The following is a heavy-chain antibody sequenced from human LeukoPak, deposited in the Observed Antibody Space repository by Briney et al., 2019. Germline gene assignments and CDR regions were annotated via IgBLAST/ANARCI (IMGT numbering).Heavy chain of an antibody. CDR3: ARDIWSCYSHAFDI. V-gene: IGHV4-61*02. D-gene: IGHD3-3*01. J-gene: IGHJ3*02. CDR2: IYTSGNT. CDR1: GGSISSGSYY. Sequence: SETLSLTCTVSGGSISSGSYYWGWLRQPAGKGLEWIGRIYTSGNTNYNPSLKSRVTISVDTSKNQFSLKLSSVTAADTAVYYCARDIWSCYSHAFDIWGQGTMVTVSS.